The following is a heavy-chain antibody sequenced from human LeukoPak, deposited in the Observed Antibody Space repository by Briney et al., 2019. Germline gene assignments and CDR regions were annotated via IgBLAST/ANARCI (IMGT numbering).Heavy chain of an antibody. Sequence: PGGSLRLSCAASGFTFSYYGMHWVRQAPGKGLEWVANTRYDGGSKYYADSVKGRFTISRDNSKNTLNLQMNSLRADDTAVYFCVRDSSGDSSGRPSLDYWGQGTLVTVSP. J-gene: IGHJ4*02. D-gene: IGHD3-10*01. CDR2: TRYDGGSK. CDR1: GFTFSYYG. CDR3: VRDSSGDSSGRPSLDY. V-gene: IGHV3-30*02.